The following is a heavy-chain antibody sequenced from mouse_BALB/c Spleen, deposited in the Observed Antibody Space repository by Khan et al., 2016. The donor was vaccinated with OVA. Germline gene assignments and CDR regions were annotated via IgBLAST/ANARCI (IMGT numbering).Heavy chain of an antibody. Sequence: EVELVESGGGLVKPGGSLKLSCSASGFTFSSYAMSWVRQTPEKRLECVATISTGGHYTFYPDSVKGRFTISRDNAKNTLYLQMSSLMSEDTAMYYCARSLVDYHAMDYWGQGTSVTVSS. D-gene: IGHD2-2*01. CDR1: GFTFSSYA. CDR2: ISTGGHYT. J-gene: IGHJ4*01. V-gene: IGHV5-9-3*01. CDR3: ARSLVDYHAMDY.